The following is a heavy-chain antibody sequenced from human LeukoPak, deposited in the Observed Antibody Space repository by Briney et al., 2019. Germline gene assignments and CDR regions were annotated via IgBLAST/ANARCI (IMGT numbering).Heavy chain of an antibody. CDR1: GGSISSGRYY. CDR3: AGGTCSGGSCYSLGGIDY. J-gene: IGHJ4*02. CDR2: IYTSGST. D-gene: IGHD2-15*01. V-gene: IGHV4-61*02. Sequence: SETLSLTCTVSGGSISSGRYYWSWIRQPAGKGLEWIGRIYTSGSTNYNPSLKSRVTISVETSKNQFSLKLSSVTAADTAVYYCAGGTCSGGSCYSLGGIDYWGQGTLVTVSS.